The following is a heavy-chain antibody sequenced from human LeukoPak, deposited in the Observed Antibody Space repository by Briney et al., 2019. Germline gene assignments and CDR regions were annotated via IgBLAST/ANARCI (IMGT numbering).Heavy chain of an antibody. CDR3: AKDIDLST. Sequence: PGGSLRLSCVVSGFNFRDAAMTWVRQAPGKGLEWVALISSSGKNAYYGDSVKGRFTISRDNSDNTLSLHMNSLRVEDTAIYYCAKDIDLSTWGLGTMVTVSS. CDR2: ISSSGKNA. D-gene: IGHD3-16*02. V-gene: IGHV3-23*01. J-gene: IGHJ3*01. CDR1: GFNFRDAA.